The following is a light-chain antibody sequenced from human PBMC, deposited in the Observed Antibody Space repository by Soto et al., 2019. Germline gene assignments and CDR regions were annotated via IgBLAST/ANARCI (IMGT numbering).Light chain of an antibody. Sequence: AIQMTQSPSSLSASVGDRVTITCRASQGIRIDLGWYQQKPGKAPKLLIYAASTLQTGVPSRFSGSGSGTDFTLTISSLQPEDFATYYCLQDYNFPWIFGQGTKVGIK. V-gene: IGKV1-6*01. CDR2: AAS. J-gene: IGKJ1*01. CDR3: LQDYNFPWI. CDR1: QGIRID.